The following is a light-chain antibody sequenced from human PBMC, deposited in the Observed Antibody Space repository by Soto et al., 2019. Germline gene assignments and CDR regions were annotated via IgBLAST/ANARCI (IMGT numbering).Light chain of an antibody. CDR3: QQRSNWPPT. V-gene: IGKV3-11*01. CDR2: DAS. J-gene: IGKJ5*01. CDR1: QSVSSY. Sequence: EIVLTQSPATLSLSPGDRATLSCRASQSVSSYLAWYQQKPGQAPSLLIYDASNRSTGIPARFSGSGSGTDFTLTISSRDHAEFAAYYCQQRSNWPPTFGQGTRLEIK.